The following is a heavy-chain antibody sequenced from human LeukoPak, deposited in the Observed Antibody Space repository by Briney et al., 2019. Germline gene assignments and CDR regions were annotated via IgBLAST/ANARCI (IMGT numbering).Heavy chain of an antibody. J-gene: IGHJ6*03. V-gene: IGHV3-7*01. CDR1: GFTFDDYG. CDR2: IKQDGSEK. D-gene: IGHD5-18*01. CDR3: ARGGYSYGYYYYYYMDV. Sequence: GGSLRLSCAASGFTFDDYGMSWVRQAPGKGLEWVANIKQDGSEKYYVDSVKGRFTISRDNAKNSLYLQMNSLRAEDTAVYYCARGGYSYGYYYYYYMDVWGKGTTVTVSS.